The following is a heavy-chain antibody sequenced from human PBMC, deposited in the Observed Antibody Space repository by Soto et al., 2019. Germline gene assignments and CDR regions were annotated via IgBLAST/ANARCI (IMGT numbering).Heavy chain of an antibody. J-gene: IGHJ5*01. Sequence: GSLRLSCAASGFTFSSSGMHWVRQAPGKGLEWVAVISFDEINKFYADSVKGRFTVSRDISKSTLYLQMNSLRIEDTAVYYCAKDYGVPVARGMFANWFDSWGQGTLVTVSS. D-gene: IGHD3-10*01. CDR2: ISFDEINK. CDR3: AKDYGVPVARGMFANWFDS. V-gene: IGHV3-30*18. CDR1: GFTFSSSG.